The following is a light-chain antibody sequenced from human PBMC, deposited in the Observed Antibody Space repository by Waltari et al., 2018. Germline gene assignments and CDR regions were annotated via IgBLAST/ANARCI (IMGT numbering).Light chain of an antibody. Sequence: DVVMTQSPLSLPVILGPPASISCRTSESPVSSDGNTYLNWFQQRPGQPPRRLIFKVSNRDSGVPDRFSGSGSGTDFTLRISRVEAEDVGVYYCMQGIHRPWTFGQGTKVEIK. CDR3: MQGIHRPWT. CDR2: KVS. J-gene: IGKJ1*01. V-gene: IGKV2-30*01. CDR1: ESPVSSDGNTY.